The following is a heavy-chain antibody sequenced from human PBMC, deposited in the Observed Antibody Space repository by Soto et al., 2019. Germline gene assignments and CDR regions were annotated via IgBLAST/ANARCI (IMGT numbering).Heavy chain of an antibody. CDR1: GFSLSTSGVG. CDR2: IYWNDDK. D-gene: IGHD6-13*01. J-gene: IGHJ5*02. CDR3: AHRSSIWYYNWFDP. V-gene: IGHV2-5*01. Sequence: SGPTLVNPTQTLTLTCTFSGFSLSTSGVGVGWIRQPPGKALEWLALIYWNDDKRYSPSLKSRLTITKDTSKNQVVLTMTNMDPVDTATYYCAHRSSIWYYNWFDPWGQGTLVTVSS.